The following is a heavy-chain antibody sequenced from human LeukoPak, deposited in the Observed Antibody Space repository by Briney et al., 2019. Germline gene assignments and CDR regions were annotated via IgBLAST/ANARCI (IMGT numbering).Heavy chain of an antibody. D-gene: IGHD2-8*01. CDR1: GGTFSSYA. Sequence: SVNVSCKASGGTFSSYAISWVRQAPRQGLEWMGGIIPIFGTANYAQKFQGRVTITADESTSTAYMELSSLRSEDTAVYYCASLLIPPDENDYWGQGTLVTVSS. CDR3: ASLLIPPDENDY. CDR2: IIPIFGTA. J-gene: IGHJ4*02. V-gene: IGHV1-69*01.